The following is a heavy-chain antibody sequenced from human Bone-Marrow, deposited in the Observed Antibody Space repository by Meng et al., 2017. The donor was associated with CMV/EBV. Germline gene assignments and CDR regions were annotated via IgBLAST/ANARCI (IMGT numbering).Heavy chain of an antibody. J-gene: IGHJ4*02. CDR3: AGSGGHLDTFDY. D-gene: IGHD5-18*01. CDR1: GGSISSYY. Sequence: SETLSLTCTVSGGSISSYYWSWIRQPPGKGLEWIGYIYYSGSTNYNPSLKSRVTLSVDTSKNQFSLKLSSETAADTAVYYCAGSGGHLDTFDYWGQVTLVTFSS. CDR2: IYYSGST. V-gene: IGHV4-59*01.